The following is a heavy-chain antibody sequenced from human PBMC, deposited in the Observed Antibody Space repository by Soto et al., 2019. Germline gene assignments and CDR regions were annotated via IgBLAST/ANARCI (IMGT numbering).Heavy chain of an antibody. V-gene: IGHV5-51*01. D-gene: IGHD1-7*01. CDR3: AKDGVTGTRMILYGMDV. CDR2: IYPGDSDT. J-gene: IGHJ6*02. Sequence: GESLKISCKGSGYSFTSYWIGWVRQMPGKGLEWMGIIYPGDSDTRYSPSFQGQVTISADKSISTAYLQWSSLKASDTAMYYCAKDGVTGTRMILYGMDVWGQGTTVTVSS. CDR1: GYSFTSYW.